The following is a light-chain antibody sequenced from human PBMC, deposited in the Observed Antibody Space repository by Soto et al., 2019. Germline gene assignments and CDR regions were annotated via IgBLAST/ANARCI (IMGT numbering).Light chain of an antibody. V-gene: IGKV3-20*01. Sequence: EIVLTQSPGTLSLSPGERATLSCRASQSVSRNYLAWFQKKPGQAPRLLIYDVYTRATGIPDKFGGSGSGTDFTLTISRLEPEDFAVYFCQQYFTSPITFGQGTRLEIK. J-gene: IGKJ5*01. CDR1: QSVSRNY. CDR3: QQYFTSPIT. CDR2: DVY.